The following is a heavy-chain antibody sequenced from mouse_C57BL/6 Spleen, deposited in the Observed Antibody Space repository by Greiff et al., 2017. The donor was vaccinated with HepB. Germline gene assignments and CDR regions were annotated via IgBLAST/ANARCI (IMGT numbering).Heavy chain of an antibody. V-gene: IGHV1-39*01. Sequence: EVQLQQSGPELVKPGASVKISCKASGYSFTDYNMNWVKQSNGKSLEWIGVINPNYGTTSYNQKFKGKATLTVDQSSSTAYMQLNSLTSEDSAVYYWARRFGVRAEDGYYAMDYWGQGTSVTVSS. CDR3: ARRFGVRAEDGYYAMDY. CDR1: GYSFTDYN. J-gene: IGHJ4*01. CDR2: INPNYGTT. D-gene: IGHD1-2*01.